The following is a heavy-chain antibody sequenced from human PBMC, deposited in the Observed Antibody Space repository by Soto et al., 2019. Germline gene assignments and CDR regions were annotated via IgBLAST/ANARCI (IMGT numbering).Heavy chain of an antibody. Sequence: SQTLSLTCTVSGGSVSSSFFYWSWVRQPPGQRLEWIGYIYYTGTTNYNPSLASRVAMSVDTSKKQFTLNLRSLTAAYTARYYCARLKTSSGWSLFDSWGQGMLVTGSS. CDR2: IYYTGTT. D-gene: IGHD6-13*01. CDR3: ARLKTSSGWSLFDS. CDR1: GGSVSSSFFY. V-gene: IGHV4-61*01. J-gene: IGHJ4*02.